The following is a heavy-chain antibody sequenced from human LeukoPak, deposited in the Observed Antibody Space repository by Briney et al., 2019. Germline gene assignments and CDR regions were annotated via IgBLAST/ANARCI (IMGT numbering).Heavy chain of an antibody. D-gene: IGHD3-3*01. CDR2: MNPNSGNT. V-gene: IGHV1-8*03. Sequence: ASVKVSCKASGYTFTNYDINWVRQATGQGLEWMGWMNPNSGNTGYAQKFQGRVTITRNTSISTAYMELSSLRSEDTAVYYCARGELRSRITIFGVATRPTYYYMDVWGKGTTVTVSS. J-gene: IGHJ6*03. CDR1: GYTFTNYD. CDR3: ARGELRSRITIFGVATRPTYYYMDV.